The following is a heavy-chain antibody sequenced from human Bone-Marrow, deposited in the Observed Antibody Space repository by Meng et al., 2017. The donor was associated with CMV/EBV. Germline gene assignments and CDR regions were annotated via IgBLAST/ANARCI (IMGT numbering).Heavy chain of an antibody. CDR1: GFTFSSYG. Sequence: GESLKISCAVSGFTFSSYGMHWVRQAPGKGLEWVAVIWYDGRNKYYADSVKGRFTISRDNSKNTLYLQMNSLRAEDTAMYYCAKDQSTFYAYFDYWGQGALVTVSS. V-gene: IGHV3-33*06. J-gene: IGHJ4*02. CDR2: IWYDGRNK. CDR3: AKDQSTFYAYFDY. D-gene: IGHD3-16*01.